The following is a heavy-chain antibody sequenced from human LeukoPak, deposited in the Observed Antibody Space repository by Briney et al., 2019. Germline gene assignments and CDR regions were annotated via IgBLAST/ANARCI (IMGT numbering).Heavy chain of an antibody. CDR3: AKDRGYNILTGYSKGHYFDY. J-gene: IGHJ4*02. D-gene: IGHD3-9*01. CDR2: ISGSGGST. Sequence: GSLRLSCAASGFTFSSYAMSWVRQAPGKGLEWVSAISGSGGSTYYADSVKGRFTISRDNSKNTLYLQMNSLRAEDTAVYSCAKDRGYNILTGYSKGHYFDYWGQGTLVTVSS. CDR1: GFTFSSYA. V-gene: IGHV3-23*01.